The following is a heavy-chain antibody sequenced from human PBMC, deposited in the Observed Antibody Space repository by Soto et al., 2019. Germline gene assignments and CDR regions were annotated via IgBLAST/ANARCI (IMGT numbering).Heavy chain of an antibody. J-gene: IGHJ4*02. CDR1: GFDISAYG. CDR2: IWYDGSNQ. V-gene: IGHV3-33*01. Sequence: GGSLRLSCEASGFDISAYGLHWVRQAPGKGLEWLAFIWYDGSNQHYAASVKGRFTISRDNSRNTLYLQMNNLRADDTAVYFCARAVSSATYYDCIGYWGRGTLVTVSS. CDR3: ARAVSSATYYDCIGY. D-gene: IGHD1-26*01.